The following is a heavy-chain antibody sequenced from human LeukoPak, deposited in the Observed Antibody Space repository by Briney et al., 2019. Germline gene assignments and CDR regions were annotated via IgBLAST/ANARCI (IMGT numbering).Heavy chain of an antibody. J-gene: IGHJ4*02. CDR3: AKAPRKGYCSGGSCYWPFDY. V-gene: IGHV3-33*06. Sequence: GGSLRLSCAASRFTFSSYGMHWVRQAPGKGLEWVAVIWYGGSNKYYADSVKGRFTISRDNSKNTLYLQMNSLRAEDTAVYYCAKAPRKGYCSGGSCYWPFDYGGQGTLVTVSS. D-gene: IGHD2-15*01. CDR2: IWYGGSNK. CDR1: RFTFSSYG.